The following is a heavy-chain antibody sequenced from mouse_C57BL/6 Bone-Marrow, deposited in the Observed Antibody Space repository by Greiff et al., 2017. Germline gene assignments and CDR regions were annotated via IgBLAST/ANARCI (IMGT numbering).Heavy chain of an antibody. CDR2: IHPNSGST. J-gene: IGHJ3*01. V-gene: IGHV1-64*01. CDR3: AGDGYFVWFAY. CDR1: GYTFTSYW. D-gene: IGHD2-3*01. Sequence: QVQLQQPGAELVKPGASVKLSCKASGYTFTSYWMHWVKQRPGQGLEWIGMIHPNSGSTNYNEKFKSKATLTVDHSSSTADMQRSSLTSEDSAVYYCAGDGYFVWFAYGRQWALVTGSA.